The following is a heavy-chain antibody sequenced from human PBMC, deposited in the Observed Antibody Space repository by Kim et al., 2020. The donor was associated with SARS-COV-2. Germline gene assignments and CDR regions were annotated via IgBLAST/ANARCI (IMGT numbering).Heavy chain of an antibody. Sequence: SETLSLTCAVYGGSFSGYYWSWIRQPPGKGLEWIGEINHSGSTNYNPSLKSRVTISVDTSKNQFSLKLSSVTAADTAVYYCARRLWIRIAAAGTGYYFDYWGQGTLVTVSS. V-gene: IGHV4-34*01. CDR2: INHSGST. CDR1: GGSFSGYY. CDR3: ARRLWIRIAAAGTGYYFDY. D-gene: IGHD6-13*01. J-gene: IGHJ4*02.